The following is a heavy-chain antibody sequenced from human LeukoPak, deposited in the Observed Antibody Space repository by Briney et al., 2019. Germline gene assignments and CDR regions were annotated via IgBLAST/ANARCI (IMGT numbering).Heavy chain of an antibody. CDR3: VRDSGMARGTADY. D-gene: IGHD3-10*01. CDR1: GYTFTSYY. V-gene: IGHV1-46*01. CDR2: INPSGGST. J-gene: IGHJ4*02. Sequence: ASVTVSCKSSGYTFTSYYMYWVRQAPGQGLEWMGIINPSGGSTSYAQKFQGRVTMTRDTSTSTVYMELSSLRSEDTAVYYCVRDSGMARGTADYWGQGTLVTVSS.